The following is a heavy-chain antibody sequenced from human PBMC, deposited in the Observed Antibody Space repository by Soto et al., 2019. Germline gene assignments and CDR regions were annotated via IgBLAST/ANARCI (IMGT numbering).Heavy chain of an antibody. V-gene: IGHV3-21*01. CDR3: AREEAEQQHAFDI. CDR2: ISSSSSYI. J-gene: IGHJ3*02. CDR1: GFTFSTYS. Sequence: VQLVESGGGLVKPGGSLRLSCAASGFTFSTYSMNWVRQAPGKGLEWVSSISSSSSYIYYADSVKGRFTISRDNAKNSLYLQMNSLRAEDTAVYYCAREEAEQQHAFDIWGQGTMVTVSS. D-gene: IGHD6-13*01.